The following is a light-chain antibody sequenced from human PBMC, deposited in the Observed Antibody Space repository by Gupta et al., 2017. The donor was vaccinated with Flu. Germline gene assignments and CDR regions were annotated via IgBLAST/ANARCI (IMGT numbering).Light chain of an antibody. V-gene: IGLV2-14*01. CDR2: EVN. Sequence: QSALIQPASVSGSPGQSITISCTGSRRDVGGYSYVSWNQQNQAKAPKLLICEVNNRPSGVSNRFSGSKSGNTASLTISGLQAEDEADYYCSSYTSSTTWVFGAGTRVTVL. J-gene: IGLJ3*02. CDR1: RRDVGGYSY. CDR3: SSYTSSTTWV.